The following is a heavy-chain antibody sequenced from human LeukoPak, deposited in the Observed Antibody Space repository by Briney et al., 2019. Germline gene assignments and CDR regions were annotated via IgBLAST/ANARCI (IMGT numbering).Heavy chain of an antibody. D-gene: IGHD4-17*01. CDR2: VYYTGST. Sequence: PSETLSLTCTVSVGPISSYQWSWIRQPPGKGLEWIGYVYYTGSTNYNPSLKSRVTISLDTSKNQFSLKLSSVLAADTAVYYCARRTTVTPHWFDPWGQGTLVTVSS. V-gene: IGHV4-59*08. J-gene: IGHJ5*02. CDR3: ARRTTVTPHWFDP. CDR1: VGPISSYQ.